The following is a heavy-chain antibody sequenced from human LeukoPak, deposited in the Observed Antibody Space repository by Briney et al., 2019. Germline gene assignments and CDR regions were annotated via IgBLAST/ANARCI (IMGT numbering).Heavy chain of an antibody. CDR1: GYTFTSYD. Sequence: ASVKVSCKASGYTFTSYDIDWVRQATGQGLEWMGWMNPNSGNTGYAQKFQGRVTMTRNTSISTAYMELSSLRSEDTAVYYCARGTLWFGDYGYWGQGTLVTVSS. D-gene: IGHD3-10*01. J-gene: IGHJ4*02. CDR2: MNPNSGNT. CDR3: ARGTLWFGDYGY. V-gene: IGHV1-8*01.